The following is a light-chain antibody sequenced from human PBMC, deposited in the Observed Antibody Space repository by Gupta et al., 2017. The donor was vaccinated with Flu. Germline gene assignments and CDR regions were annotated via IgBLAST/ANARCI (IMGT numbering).Light chain of an antibody. Sequence: DVVMTHSPLSLPVTLGQPASISCRSSQGLVYSDGNTYLHWFQQRPGQSPRRLIYQVSSRDSGVPDRFSGSASGTDFTRKISRVEAEDVGIYFCMQCAHERWAFGQETTVEIK. CDR3: MQCAHERWA. V-gene: IGKV2-30*01. CDR1: QGLVYSDGNTY. J-gene: IGKJ1*01. CDR2: QVS.